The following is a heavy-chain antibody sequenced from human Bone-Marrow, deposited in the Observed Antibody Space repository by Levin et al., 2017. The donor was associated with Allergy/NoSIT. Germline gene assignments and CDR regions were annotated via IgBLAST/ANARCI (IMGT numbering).Heavy chain of an antibody. V-gene: IGHV4-39*01. Sequence: SETLSLICSVSGGSINSTSYYWCWIRQPPGKGLEWIGRIDYSGSTHYNPSLKSRITMSVDTSKNQFSLRLSSVTSADTAAYYCARLNWGQPDAFDIWGQGSRVTVSS. D-gene: IGHD7-27*01. CDR3: ARLNWGQPDAFDI. CDR1: GGSINSTSYY. CDR2: IDYSGST. J-gene: IGHJ3*02.